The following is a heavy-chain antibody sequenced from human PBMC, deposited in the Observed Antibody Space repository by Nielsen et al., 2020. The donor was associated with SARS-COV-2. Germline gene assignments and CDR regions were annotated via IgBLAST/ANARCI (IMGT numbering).Heavy chain of an antibody. V-gene: IGHV3-23*01. CDR3: AKHRWGHFYDSIDY. Sequence: GESLKISCAASGFTFNNYHMSWVRQAPEKGLEWVSSISGGDDSTYYADSVKGRFTISRDNSKNTLYLQKNSLRAEDTAVYYCAKHRWGHFYDSIDYWGQGNLVTVSS. J-gene: IGHJ4*02. D-gene: IGHD3-22*01. CDR2: ISGGDDST. CDR1: GFTFNNYH.